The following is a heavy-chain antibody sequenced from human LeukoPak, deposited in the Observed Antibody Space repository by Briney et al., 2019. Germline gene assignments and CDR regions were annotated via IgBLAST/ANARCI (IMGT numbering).Heavy chain of an antibody. CDR2: INPSGGST. CDR1: GYTFTSYY. D-gene: IGHD6-13*01. J-gene: IGHJ6*03. CDR3: AREGSSWSSYYYYMDV. V-gene: IGHV1-46*01. Sequence: GASVKVSCKASGYTFTSYYMHWVRQAPGQGLEWVGIINPSGGSTSYAQKFQGRVTMTRDTSTSTVYMELSSLRSEDTAVYYCAREGSSWSSYYYYMDVWGKGTTVTISS.